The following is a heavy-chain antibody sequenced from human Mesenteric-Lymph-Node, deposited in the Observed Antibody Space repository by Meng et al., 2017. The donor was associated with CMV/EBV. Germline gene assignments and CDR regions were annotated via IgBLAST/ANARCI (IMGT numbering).Heavy chain of an antibody. Sequence: GESLKISCAASGFTFSSYAMSWVRQAPGKGLEWVSGISGSGGGTYYADSVKGRFTISRDNSKNTLYLQMNTLRAEDTAVYYCARGHYNNYEYYFDYWGQGTLVTVSS. CDR3: ARGHYNNYEYYFDY. CDR2: ISGSGGGT. D-gene: IGHD4-11*01. CDR1: GFTFSSYA. J-gene: IGHJ4*02. V-gene: IGHV3-23*01.